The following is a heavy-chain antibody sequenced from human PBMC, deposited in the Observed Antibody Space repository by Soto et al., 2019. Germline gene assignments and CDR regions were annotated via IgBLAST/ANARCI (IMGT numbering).Heavy chain of an antibody. V-gene: IGHV3-30*04. CDR1: GFSISTYA. CDR2: ISYNGNNK. J-gene: IGHJ3*02. Sequence: QVQLVESGGGVVQPGRSLRLSCAASGFSISTYALHWVRQAPGKGPEWVALISYNGNNKHYADSVKGRFTISRDNSKNAVVMQMNSLRVEDTAMYYCARRSFPYSGSPRVLWSEALDIWGQGTMVTVSS. CDR3: ARRSFPYSGSPRVLWSEALDI. D-gene: IGHD1-26*01.